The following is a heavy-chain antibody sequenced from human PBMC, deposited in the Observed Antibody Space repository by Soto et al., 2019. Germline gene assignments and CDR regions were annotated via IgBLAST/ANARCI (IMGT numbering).Heavy chain of an antibody. CDR2: INHSGST. CDR3: ARGPRRSSSLYYYYYGMDV. V-gene: IGHV4-34*01. Sequence: SETLSLTCAVYGGSFSGYYWSWIRQPPGKGLEWIGEINHSGSTNYNPSLKSRVTISVDTSKNQFSLKLSSVTAADTAVYYCARGPRRSSSLYYYYYGMDVWGQGTTVTVSS. D-gene: IGHD6-13*01. CDR1: GGSFSGYY. J-gene: IGHJ6*02.